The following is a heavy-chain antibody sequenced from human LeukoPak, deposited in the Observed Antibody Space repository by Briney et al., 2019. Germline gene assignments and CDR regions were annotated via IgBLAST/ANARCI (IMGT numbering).Heavy chain of an antibody. Sequence: ASVKVSCKASGYTFSNYGISWVRQAPGQGLEWMGWISGYNGNTNYAQKLQGRVTMTTDTSTSTAYMELRSLRSDDTAVYYCARTNYDRSGYSGISPGFDYWGQGTLVTVSS. D-gene: IGHD3-22*01. CDR1: GYTFSNYG. J-gene: IGHJ4*02. CDR2: ISGYNGNT. V-gene: IGHV1-18*01. CDR3: ARTNYDRSGYSGISPGFDY.